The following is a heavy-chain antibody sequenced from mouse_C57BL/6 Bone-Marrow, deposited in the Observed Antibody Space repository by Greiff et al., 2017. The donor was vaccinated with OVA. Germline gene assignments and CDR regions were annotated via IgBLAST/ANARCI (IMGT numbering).Heavy chain of an antibody. V-gene: IGHV5-6*02. J-gene: IGHJ4*01. CDR2: ISSGGSYT. CDR3: ARLGGYDGEAGVSMDY. D-gene: IGHD2-2*01. CDR1: GFTFSSYG. Sequence: EVKLVESGGDLVKPGGSLKLSCAASGFTFSSYGMSWVRQTPDKRLEWVATISSGGSYTYYPDSVKGRFTISRDNAQNTLYLQMSSLKSEDTAMYYCARLGGYDGEAGVSMDYWGQGTSVTVSS.